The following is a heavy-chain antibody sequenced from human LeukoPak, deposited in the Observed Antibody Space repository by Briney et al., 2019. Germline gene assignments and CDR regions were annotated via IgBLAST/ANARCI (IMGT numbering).Heavy chain of an antibody. Sequence: GASVKVSCKASGYTFTSYGISWVRQAPGQGLEWMGWINPNSGGTNYAQKFQGRVTMTRDTSISTAYMELSRLRSDDTAVYYCARDRKGSSWYDYWGQGTLVTVSS. CDR2: INPNSGGT. V-gene: IGHV1-2*02. CDR1: GYTFTSYG. D-gene: IGHD6-13*01. J-gene: IGHJ4*02. CDR3: ARDRKGSSWYDY.